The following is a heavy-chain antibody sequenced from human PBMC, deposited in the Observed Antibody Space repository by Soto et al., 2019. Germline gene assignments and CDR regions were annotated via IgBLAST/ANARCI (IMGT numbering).Heavy chain of an antibody. CDR3: ARAYYDFWTWSEHNWFDP. CDR1: GYTFTSYD. Sequence: ASVKVSCKASGYTFTSYDINWVRQATGQGLEWMGWINPNSGNTGYAQKFQGRVTMTRNTSISTAYMELSSLRSEDTAVYYCARAYYDFWTWSEHNWFDPWGQGTLVTVSS. J-gene: IGHJ5*02. V-gene: IGHV1-8*01. CDR2: INPNSGNT. D-gene: IGHD3-3*01.